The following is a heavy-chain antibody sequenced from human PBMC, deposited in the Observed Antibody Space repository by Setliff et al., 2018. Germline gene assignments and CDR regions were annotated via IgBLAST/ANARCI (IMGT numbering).Heavy chain of an antibody. D-gene: IGHD3-3*01. Sequence: PSETLSLTCAAYGGTFSDYYWTWIRQPPGKGLEWIGEINHRGSTNYNPSLKSRVTISLDTSKNQFSLKLSSVTAADTAAYYCARMTGFLYTDVWGKGTTVTVSS. CDR3: ARMTGFLYTDV. CDR1: GGTFSDYY. J-gene: IGHJ6*03. V-gene: IGHV4-34*01. CDR2: INHRGST.